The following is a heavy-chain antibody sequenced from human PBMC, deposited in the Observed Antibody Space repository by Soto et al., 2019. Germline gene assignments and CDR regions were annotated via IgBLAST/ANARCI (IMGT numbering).Heavy chain of an antibody. CDR3: AKVYSSSWLFYGMDV. Sequence: GGSLRLSCAASGFTFSSYRMHWVRQAPGKGLEWVAVISYDGSNQYYADSVKGRFTISRDNSKNTLYLQMNSLRAEDTAVYYCAKVYSSSWLFYGMDVWGQGTTVTVSS. CDR2: ISYDGSNQ. J-gene: IGHJ6*02. CDR1: GFTFSSYR. D-gene: IGHD6-13*01. V-gene: IGHV3-30*18.